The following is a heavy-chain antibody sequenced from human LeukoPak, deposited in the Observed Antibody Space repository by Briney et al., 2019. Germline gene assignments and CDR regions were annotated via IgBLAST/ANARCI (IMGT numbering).Heavy chain of an antibody. V-gene: IGHV5-51*01. J-gene: IGHJ3*02. Sequence: GESLKISCKGSGYSFTNCWIGWVRQMPGKGLEWMGIIYPDDSDTRNSPSFQGQVTISADKSISTAYLQWSSLKASDTAMYYCARRSKSYSSGWYDAFDMWGQGTMVTVSS. CDR3: ARRSKSYSSGWYDAFDM. CDR1: GYSFTNCW. D-gene: IGHD6-19*01. CDR2: IYPDDSDT.